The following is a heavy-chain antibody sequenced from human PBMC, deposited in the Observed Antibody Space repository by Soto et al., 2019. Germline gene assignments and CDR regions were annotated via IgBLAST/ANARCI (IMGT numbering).Heavy chain of an antibody. J-gene: IGHJ4*02. D-gene: IGHD5-18*01. CDR3: GSLDKARIQIAGY. CDR2: TTQDVNEK. Sequence: PRKGLEWLAMTTQDVNEKHYVNSVRGRFTISRDSAKNSMYLKMNSLTVEYTAIYYCGSLDKARIQIAGYWGEGMQVSV. V-gene: IGHV3-7*01.